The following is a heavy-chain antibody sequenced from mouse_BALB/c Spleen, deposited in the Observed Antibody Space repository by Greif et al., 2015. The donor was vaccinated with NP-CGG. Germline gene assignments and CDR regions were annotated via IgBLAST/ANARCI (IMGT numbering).Heavy chain of an antibody. V-gene: IGHV5-12-1*01. D-gene: IGHD1-2*01. J-gene: IGHJ3*01. CDR3: ARHEFITTATFAY. CDR1: GFAFRSYD. CDR2: ISSGGGST. Sequence: EVHLVESGGGLVKPGGSLKLSCAAPGFAFRSYDMSWVRQTPEKRLEWVAYISSGGGSTYYPDTVKGRFTISRDNAKNTLYLQMSSLKSEDTAMYYCARHEFITTATFAYWGQGTLVTVSA.